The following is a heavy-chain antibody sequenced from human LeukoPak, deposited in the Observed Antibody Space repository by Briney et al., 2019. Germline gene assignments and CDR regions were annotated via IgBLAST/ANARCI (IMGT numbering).Heavy chain of an antibody. D-gene: IGHD4-11*01. J-gene: IGHJ3*02. Sequence: GASVKVSCKVSGYTLTELSMHWVRQAPGKGLEWMGGFDPENGESIYAQKFQGRVTMTEDTSTDTAYMELSSLRSEDTAVYYCVRIYYSNAFDIWGQGTMVTVSS. V-gene: IGHV1-24*01. CDR1: GYTLTELS. CDR2: FDPENGES. CDR3: VRIYYSNAFDI.